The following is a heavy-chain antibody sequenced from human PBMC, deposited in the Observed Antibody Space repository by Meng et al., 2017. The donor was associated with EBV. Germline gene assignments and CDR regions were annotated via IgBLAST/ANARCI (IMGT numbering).Heavy chain of an antibody. CDR1: GFTVSSTY. V-gene: IGHV3-53*01. CDR3: AKHRLGPLDY. Sequence: EVRLVEAGGGLLHPGGSLGPSLAAPGFTVSSTYMGWVRQAPGRGLEWVSVIYGGGSTYYADSVKGRFTISRDNSKNTLYLQMNSLRAEDTAVYYCAKHRLGPLDYWGQGTLVTVSS. J-gene: IGHJ4*02. D-gene: IGHD5-12*01. CDR2: IYGGGST.